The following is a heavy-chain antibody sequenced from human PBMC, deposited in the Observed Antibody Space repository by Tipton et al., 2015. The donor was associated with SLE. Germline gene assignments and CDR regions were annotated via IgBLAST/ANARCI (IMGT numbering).Heavy chain of an antibody. CDR2: VFYSGST. Sequence: LRLSCTVSGGSIRSGGYYWDWVRPPPGEGMEWVGYVFYSGSTNYNPSLKSRVTISLDTSKNQFSLKLNSVTAADTAVYYCARAGYYDYWSGDYKAYWYFDLWGRGTLVTVSS. CDR3: ARAGYYDYWSGDYKAYWYFDL. D-gene: IGHD3-3*01. V-gene: IGHV4-61*08. J-gene: IGHJ2*01. CDR1: GGSIRSGGYY.